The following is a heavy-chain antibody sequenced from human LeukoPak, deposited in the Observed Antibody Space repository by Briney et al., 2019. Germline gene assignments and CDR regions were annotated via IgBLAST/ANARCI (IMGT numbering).Heavy chain of an antibody. CDR2: INPSGGST. J-gene: IGHJ5*02. CDR3: ARDLAPGYDFWSGPLYNWFDP. CDR1: GYTFTSHY. V-gene: IGHV1-46*01. Sequence: ASVKISCKASGYTFTSHYMHWVRQAPGQGLEWMGIINPSGGSTSYAEKFQGRVTMTRDTSTSTVYMELSSLRSEDTAVYYCARDLAPGYDFWSGPLYNWFDPWGQGTLVTVSS. D-gene: IGHD3-3*01.